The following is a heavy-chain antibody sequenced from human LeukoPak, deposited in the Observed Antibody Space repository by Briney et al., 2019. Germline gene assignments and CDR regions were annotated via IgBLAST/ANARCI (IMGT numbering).Heavy chain of an antibody. J-gene: IGHJ3*02. Sequence: SETLSLTCAVYGGSFSGYYWGWIRQPPGKGLEWIGSIYYSGSTYYNPSLKSRVTISVGTSKNQFSLKLSSVTAADTAVYYCARARITIFGVVILDAFDIWGQGTMVTVSS. CDR3: ARARITIFGVVILDAFDI. CDR1: GGSFSGYY. D-gene: IGHD3-3*01. V-gene: IGHV4-34*01. CDR2: IYYSGST.